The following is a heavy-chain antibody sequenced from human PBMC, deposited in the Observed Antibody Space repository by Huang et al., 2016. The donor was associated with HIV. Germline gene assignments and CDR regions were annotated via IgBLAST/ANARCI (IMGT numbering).Heavy chain of an antibody. CDR3: ARGGGYDSSGPAPSYFDS. CDR1: GGTFSNYA. V-gene: IGHV1-69*01. Sequence: QVQLVQSGAEVKKPGSSVTVSCKASGGTFSNYAISWVRQAPGQGLEWMGGVIPSFGTANYAQKFQGRVTITADESTSTAYMELSILRSEDTAVYYCARGGGYDSSGPAPSYFDSWGQGTLVTVSS. CDR2: VIPSFGTA. D-gene: IGHD3-22*01. J-gene: IGHJ4*02.